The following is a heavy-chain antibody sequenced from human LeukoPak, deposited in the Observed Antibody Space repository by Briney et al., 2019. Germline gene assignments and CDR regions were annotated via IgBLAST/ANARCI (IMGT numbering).Heavy chain of an antibody. D-gene: IGHD3-3*01. CDR2: MNPNSGNT. CDR3: AREGPGTIFGVVDP. CDR1: GYTFTSYD. V-gene: IGHV1-8*01. J-gene: IGHJ5*02. Sequence: ASVKVSCKASGYTFTSYDINWVRQATEQGLEWMGWMNPNSGNTGYAQKFQGRVTMTRNTSISTAYMELSSLRSEDTAVYYCAREGPGTIFGVVDPWGQGTLVTVSS.